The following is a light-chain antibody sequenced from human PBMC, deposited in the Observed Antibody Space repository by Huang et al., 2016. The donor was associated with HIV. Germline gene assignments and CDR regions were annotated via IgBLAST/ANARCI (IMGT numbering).Light chain of an antibody. CDR1: QSISSY. CDR2: AAS. Sequence: DVQMTQSPSSLSASVGDRVTITCRASQSISSYLNWYQQRPGKAPSLLIYAASSFQSGVPSRFSGSGSGTDFTLTISSLQPEDFATYYCQQIYSTSITFGQGTRLEIK. J-gene: IGKJ5*01. V-gene: IGKV1-39*01. CDR3: QQIYSTSIT.